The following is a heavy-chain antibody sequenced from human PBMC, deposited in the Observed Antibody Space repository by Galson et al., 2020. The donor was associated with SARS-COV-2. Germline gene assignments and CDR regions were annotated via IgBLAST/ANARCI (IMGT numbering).Heavy chain of an antibody. D-gene: IGHD5-12*01. CDR1: GYSISSGYH. V-gene: IGHV4-38-2*02. CDR3: ARDTDGYNYNWFDP. Sequence: SETLSLTCTVSGYSISSGYHWGWIRQPPGKGLECIGSIYHSGNTYYNPSLESRVTISVDTSKNQFSLKLSSVTAADTAVYYCARDTDGYNYNWFDPWGQGTLVTVSS. J-gene: IGHJ5*02. CDR2: IYHSGNT.